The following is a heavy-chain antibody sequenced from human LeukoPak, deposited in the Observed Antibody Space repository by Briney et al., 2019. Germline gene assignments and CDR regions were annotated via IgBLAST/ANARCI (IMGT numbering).Heavy chain of an antibody. CDR2: IDSGGSA. CDR1: GISVSDNY. D-gene: IGHD2-15*01. CDR3: ARDHVVASGAVAY. V-gene: IGHV3-53*01. J-gene: IGHJ4*02. Sequence: GGSLRLSCAASGISVSDNYMSWFRQAPGKGLEWLSVIDSGGSAIYAHSVRGRFTISRDSSKNTLHLQMDSLTIEDSALYYCARDHVVASGAVAYWGQGTLVTVTS.